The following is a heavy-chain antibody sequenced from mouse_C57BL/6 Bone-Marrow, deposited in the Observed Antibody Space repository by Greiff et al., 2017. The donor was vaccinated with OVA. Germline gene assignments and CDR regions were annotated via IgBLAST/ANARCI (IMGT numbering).Heavy chain of an antibody. CDR1: GFNIKDDY. CDR3: TTSFYYGT. J-gene: IGHJ2*01. V-gene: IGHV14-4*01. CDR2: IDPENGDT. Sequence: EVQLQQSGAELVRPGASVKLSCTASGFNIKDDYMHWVKQRPEQGLEWIGWIDPENGDTEYASKFQGKATITADTSSNTAYLQLSSLTSEDTAVYYCTTSFYYGTGGQGTTLTVSS. D-gene: IGHD2-1*01.